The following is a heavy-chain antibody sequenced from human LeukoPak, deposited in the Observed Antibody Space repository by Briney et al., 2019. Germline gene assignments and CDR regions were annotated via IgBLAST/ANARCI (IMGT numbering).Heavy chain of an antibody. CDR3: ASLWFGDSLNPIDY. CDR1: GFTFSSYA. Sequence: PGGSLRLSCAASGFTFSSYAMHWVRQAPGKGLEWVAVISYDGSNKYYADSVKGRFTISRDNSKNTLYLQMNSLRAEDTAVYYCASLWFGDSLNPIDYWGQGTLVTVSS. CDR2: ISYDGSNK. D-gene: IGHD3-10*01. J-gene: IGHJ4*02. V-gene: IGHV3-30*14.